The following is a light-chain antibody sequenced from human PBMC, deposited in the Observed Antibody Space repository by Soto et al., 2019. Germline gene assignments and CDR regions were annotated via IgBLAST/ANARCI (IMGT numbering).Light chain of an antibody. Sequence: SPSSLSASVGDRVTITCRASQSISTYLNWYQQIPGKAPKLLIYTASSLQSGVPSRFSGSGSGTDFTLTISSLQPEDFATYYCQQSHSIPTWTFGQGGNVDIK. J-gene: IGKJ1*01. V-gene: IGKV1-39*01. CDR3: QQSHSIPTWT. CDR2: TAS. CDR1: QSISTY.